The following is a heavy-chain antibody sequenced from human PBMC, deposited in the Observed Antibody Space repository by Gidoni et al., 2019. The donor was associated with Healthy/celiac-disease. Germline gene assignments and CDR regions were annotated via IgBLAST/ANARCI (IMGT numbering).Heavy chain of an antibody. CDR2: IIPILGIA. Sequence: QVQLVQSGAEVKTPGSSVKVSCKASGGTFSSYTISWVRQAPGQGLEWMGRIIPILGIANYAQKFQGRVTITADKSTSTAYMELSSLRSEDTAVYYCARDLRVGCSGGSCYYNWFDPWGQGTLVTVSS. J-gene: IGHJ5*02. CDR3: ARDLRVGCSGGSCYYNWFDP. CDR1: GGTFSSYT. V-gene: IGHV1-69*08. D-gene: IGHD2-15*01.